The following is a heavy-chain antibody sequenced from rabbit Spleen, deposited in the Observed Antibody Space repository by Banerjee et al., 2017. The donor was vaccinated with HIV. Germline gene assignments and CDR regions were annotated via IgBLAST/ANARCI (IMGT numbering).Heavy chain of an antibody. V-gene: IGHV1S40*01. CDR2: INVVTGKA. D-gene: IGHD5-1*01. Sequence: RQAPGKGLEWIACINVVTGKAVYASWAKGRFTFSKTSSTTVTLQMTSLTATDTATYFCARGYGSGVNFWDLWGPGTLVTVS. CDR3: ARGYGSGVNFWDL. J-gene: IGHJ4*01.